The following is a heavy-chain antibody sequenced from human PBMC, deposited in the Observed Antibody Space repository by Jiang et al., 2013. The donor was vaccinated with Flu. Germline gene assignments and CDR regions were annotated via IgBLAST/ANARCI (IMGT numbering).Heavy chain of an antibody. J-gene: IGHJ6*02. Sequence: QTLSLTCAISGDSVSSNTAAWNWIRQSPSRGLEWLGRTHYRSKWYYDYAASVKSRITINPDTSKNQFSLQLNSVTPEDTAVYFCARVSGVRPGIAGLTRYHYGMDVWGQGTTVTVSS. CDR3: ARVSGVRPGIAGLTRYHYGMDV. D-gene: IGHD6-13*01. CDR1: GDSVSSNTAA. V-gene: IGHV6-1*01. CDR2: THYRSKWYY.